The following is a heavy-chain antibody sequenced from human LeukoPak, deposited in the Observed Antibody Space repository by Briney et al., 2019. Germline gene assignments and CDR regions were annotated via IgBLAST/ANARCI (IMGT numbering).Heavy chain of an antibody. V-gene: IGHV1-2*02. CDR2: INPNSGGT. CDR1: GYTFTGYY. Sequence: RASVKVSCKASGYTFTGYYMHWVRQAPGQGLEWMGWINPNSGGTNYAQKFQGRVTMTRDTSISTAYMELSRLRSDDPAVYYCARDRPSPRYYFDYWGQGTLVTVSS. CDR3: ARDRPSPRYYFDY. J-gene: IGHJ4*02.